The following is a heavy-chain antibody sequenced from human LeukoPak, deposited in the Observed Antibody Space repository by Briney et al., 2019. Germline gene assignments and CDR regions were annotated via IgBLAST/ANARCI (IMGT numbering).Heavy chain of an antibody. CDR2: INWNGGST. CDR3: ARGDCSSTSCFWFDP. Sequence: GGSLRLSCAASGFTFDDYGMSWVRQAPGKGLEGVSGINWNGGSTGYADSVKGRFTISRDNAKNSLYLQMNSLRAEDTALYYCARGDCSSTSCFWFDPWGQGTLVTVSS. D-gene: IGHD2-2*01. J-gene: IGHJ5*02. V-gene: IGHV3-20*04. CDR1: GFTFDDYG.